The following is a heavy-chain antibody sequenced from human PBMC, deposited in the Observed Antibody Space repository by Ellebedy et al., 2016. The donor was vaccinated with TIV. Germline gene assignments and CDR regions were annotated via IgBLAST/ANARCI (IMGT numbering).Heavy chain of an antibody. CDR2: ISGSGGST. CDR3: AKAAYYYDSSGYYDY. Sequence: PGGSLRLSCAASGFTFSSYAMSWVRQAPGKGLEWVSAISGSGGSTYYADSVKGRFTISRDNSKNTLYPQMNSLRAEDTAVYYCAKAAYYYDSSGYYDYWGQGTLVTVSS. D-gene: IGHD3-22*01. V-gene: IGHV3-23*01. J-gene: IGHJ4*02. CDR1: GFTFSSYA.